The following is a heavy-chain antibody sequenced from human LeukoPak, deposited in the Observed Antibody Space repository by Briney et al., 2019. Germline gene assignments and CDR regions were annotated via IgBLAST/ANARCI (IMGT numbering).Heavy chain of an antibody. V-gene: IGHV4-34*01. CDR3: ARGEDYCQCGNY. CDR1: GGSLSGYY. Sequence: SETLSLTCGVYGGSLSGYYWTWIRQPPGKGLEWIGEIHPSGRPYYNPSLESRVTMSLDTSENQFSLKMSSVTAADTAIYYCARGEDYCQCGNYWGQGTLVTVSS. J-gene: IGHJ4*02. CDR2: IHPSGRP. D-gene: IGHD1-26*01.